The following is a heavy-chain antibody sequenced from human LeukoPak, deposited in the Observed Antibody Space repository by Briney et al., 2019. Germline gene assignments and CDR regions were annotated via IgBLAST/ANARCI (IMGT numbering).Heavy chain of an antibody. CDR1: GGSISSYY. Sequence: PSEALSLTCTVSGGSISSYYWSWIRQPPGKGLEWIGYIYYSGSTNYNPSLKSRVTISVATSKNQFSLKLSSVTAADTAVYYCARDYGRPWGDNWYSDLWGRGTLVTVSS. CDR2: IYYSGST. V-gene: IGHV4-59*01. J-gene: IGHJ2*01. D-gene: IGHD3-16*01. CDR3: ARDYGRPWGDNWYSDL.